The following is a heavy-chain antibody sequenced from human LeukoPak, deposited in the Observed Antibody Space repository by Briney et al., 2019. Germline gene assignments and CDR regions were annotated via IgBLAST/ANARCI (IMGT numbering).Heavy chain of an antibody. CDR2: IYHSGST. V-gene: IGHV4-38-2*01. CDR1: GYSISSGYY. Sequence: SETLSLTCAVSGYSISSGYYWGWIRQPPGKGLEWIGSIYHSGSTYYNPSLKSRVTISVDTSKNQISLKLSSVTAADTAVYYCARAKGGSGVDWGQGTLVTVSS. CDR3: ARAKGGSGVD. D-gene: IGHD3-10*01. J-gene: IGHJ4*02.